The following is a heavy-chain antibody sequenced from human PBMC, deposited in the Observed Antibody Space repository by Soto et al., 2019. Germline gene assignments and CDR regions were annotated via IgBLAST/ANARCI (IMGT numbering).Heavy chain of an antibody. CDR1: GGSISSYY. D-gene: IGHD6-13*01. V-gene: IGHV4-59*12. J-gene: IGHJ4*02. CDR2: IYYSGST. CDR3: ARERQQLVLVSAYFDY. Sequence: SSETLSLTCTVSGGSISSYYWSWIRQPPGKGLEWIGYIYYSGSTNYNPSLKSRVTIPVDTSKNQFSLKLNSVTPEDTAVYYCARERQQLVLVSAYFDYWGQGTLVTVSS.